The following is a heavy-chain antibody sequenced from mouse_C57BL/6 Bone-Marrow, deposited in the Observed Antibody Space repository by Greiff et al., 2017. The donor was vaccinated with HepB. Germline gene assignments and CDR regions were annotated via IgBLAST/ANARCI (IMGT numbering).Heavy chain of an antibody. Sequence: EVQLQQSGPELVKPGASVKISCKASGYTFTDYYMNWVKQSHGKSLEWIGDINPNNGGTSYNQKFKGKATLTVDKSSSTAYMELRSLTSEDSAVYYCARRDSNLPYYAMDYWGQGTSVTVSS. D-gene: IGHD2-5*01. J-gene: IGHJ4*01. V-gene: IGHV1-26*01. CDR3: ARRDSNLPYYAMDY. CDR1: GYTFTDYY. CDR2: INPNNGGT.